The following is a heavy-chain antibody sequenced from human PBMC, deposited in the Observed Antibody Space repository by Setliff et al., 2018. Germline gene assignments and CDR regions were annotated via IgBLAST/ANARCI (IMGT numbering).Heavy chain of an antibody. J-gene: IGHJ3*02. CDR1: GYTFTSYG. CDR2: ISAYSGYT. V-gene: IGHV1-18*01. D-gene: IGHD2-21*01. CDR3: ATMHIVVVIAISDHAFDI. Sequence: ASVKVSCKASGYTFTSYGISWVRQAPGQGLEWMGWISAYSGYTNYAQKLQGRVTMTTDTSTSTAYMELSSLRSEDTAVYYCATMHIVVVIAISDHAFDIWGQGTMVTVSS.